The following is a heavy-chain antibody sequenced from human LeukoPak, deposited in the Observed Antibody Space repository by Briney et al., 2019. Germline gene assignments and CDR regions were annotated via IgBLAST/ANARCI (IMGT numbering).Heavy chain of an antibody. J-gene: IGHJ6*03. CDR2: IFYSGST. CDR1: GASISSGSNY. CDR3: ARDWGVSARPGYMDV. Sequence: SETLSLTCSVSGASISSGSNYWGWIRQPPGKALEWIGNIFYSGSTYYNPSLKSRVTISINTSKNQFSLKLSSVTAADTAVYYCARDWGVSARPGYMDVWGKGTTVTVSS. V-gene: IGHV4-39*07. D-gene: IGHD6-6*01.